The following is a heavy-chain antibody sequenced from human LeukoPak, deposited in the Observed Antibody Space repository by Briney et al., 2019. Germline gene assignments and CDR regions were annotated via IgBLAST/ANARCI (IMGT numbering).Heavy chain of an antibody. CDR3: ARHVPNSGSYYIDY. Sequence: GESLKISCKGSGYSFTSYWIGGVRQMPGKGLEWMGIIYPGDSDTRYSPSFQGQVTISADKSISTAYLQWRSLKASDTAMYYCARHVPNSGSYYIDYWGQGTLVTVSS. D-gene: IGHD1-26*01. J-gene: IGHJ4*02. V-gene: IGHV5-51*01. CDR1: GYSFTSYW. CDR2: IYPGDSDT.